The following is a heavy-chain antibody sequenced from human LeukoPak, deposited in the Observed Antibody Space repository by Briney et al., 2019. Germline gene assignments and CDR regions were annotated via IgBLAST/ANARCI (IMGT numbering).Heavy chain of an antibody. J-gene: IGHJ4*02. CDR1: GGSISSSSYY. CDR2: IYYSGNT. D-gene: IGHD3-10*01. CDR3: ATPLVRGVDYFDY. V-gene: IGHV4-39*01. Sequence: PSETLSLTCTVSGGSISSSSYYWGWIRQPPGKGLEWIGSIYYSGNTYYNPSLNSRVTISVDTSKNKFSLKLSSVSAADTAVYNCATPLVRGVDYFDYWGQGTLVTVSS.